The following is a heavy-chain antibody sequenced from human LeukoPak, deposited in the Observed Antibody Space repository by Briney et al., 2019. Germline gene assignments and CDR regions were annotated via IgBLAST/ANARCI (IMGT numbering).Heavy chain of an antibody. CDR2: ISWNSGSI. CDR1: GFTFDDYA. Sequence: GGSLRLSCAASGFTFDDYAMHWVRQAPGKGLEWVSGISWNSGSIGYADSVKGRFTISRDNAKNSLYLEMNSLRAEDTALYYCAKESVTDFIWGQGTMVTVSS. V-gene: IGHV3-9*01. D-gene: IGHD2/OR15-2a*01. CDR3: AKESVTDFI. J-gene: IGHJ3*02.